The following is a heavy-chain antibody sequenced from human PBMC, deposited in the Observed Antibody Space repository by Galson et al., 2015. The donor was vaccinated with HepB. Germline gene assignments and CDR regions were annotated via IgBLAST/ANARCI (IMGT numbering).Heavy chain of an antibody. D-gene: IGHD6-19*01. CDR1: GYTFPDYG. Sequence: SVKVSCKASGYTFPDYGISWVRQAPGQGLEWMGWISAYNGKTNYAQKLQGRVTLTTDTSTNTVYTELSSLRSEDTAVYYCACRIAVAGLFDYWGQGTLVTVSS. CDR2: ISAYNGKT. J-gene: IGHJ4*02. V-gene: IGHV1-18*01. CDR3: ACRIAVAGLFDY.